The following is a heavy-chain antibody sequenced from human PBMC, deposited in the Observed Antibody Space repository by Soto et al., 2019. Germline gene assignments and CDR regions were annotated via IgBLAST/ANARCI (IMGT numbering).Heavy chain of an antibody. Sequence: QVQLVQSGAEVKKPGSSVKVSCKASGGTYSSYAISWVLQAPGQGLEWMGGIIPIFGTANYAQKFQGRVTITADESTSTAYMELSSLRSEDTAVYYCARTVPVGVLPAAMNAFDIWGQGTMVTVSS. D-gene: IGHD2-2*01. V-gene: IGHV1-69*01. J-gene: IGHJ3*02. CDR1: GGTYSSYA. CDR2: IIPIFGTA. CDR3: ARTVPVGVLPAAMNAFDI.